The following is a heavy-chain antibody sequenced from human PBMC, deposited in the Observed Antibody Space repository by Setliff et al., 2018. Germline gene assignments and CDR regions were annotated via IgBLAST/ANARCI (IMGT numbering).Heavy chain of an antibody. Sequence: PSETLSLTCTVYGVSFSDYYWSWIRQPAGKGLEWIGRLHTSGSIDYNPSLKSRVTISVDTSKNQFSLRLRSVTAADTAVYFCARDNTMVGATDYWGLGTLVTV. V-gene: IGHV4-4*07. CDR1: GVSFSDYY. CDR2: LHTSGSI. J-gene: IGHJ4*02. D-gene: IGHD1-26*01. CDR3: ARDNTMVGATDY.